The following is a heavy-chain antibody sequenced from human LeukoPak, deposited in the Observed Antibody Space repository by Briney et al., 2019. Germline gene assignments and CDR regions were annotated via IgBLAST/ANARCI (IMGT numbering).Heavy chain of an antibody. V-gene: IGHV5-51*01. CDR1: GYIFSNYW. D-gene: IGHD3-16*01. CDR2: IYPGDSDT. J-gene: IGHJ4*02. Sequence: PGGSLRLSCKGSGYIFSNYWIGWVRQMPGKGLEWMGIIYPGDSDTRYSPSFQGQVTISADKSISTAYLQWSSLKASDTAMYYCVKSYGGAWGNFDYWGQGTLVTVSS. CDR3: VKSYGGAWGNFDY.